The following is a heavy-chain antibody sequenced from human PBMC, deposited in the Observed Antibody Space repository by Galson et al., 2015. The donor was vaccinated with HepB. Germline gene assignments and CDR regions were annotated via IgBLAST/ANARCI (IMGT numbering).Heavy chain of an antibody. CDR3: ALYFCARSGTGWAANWLDP. CDR2: IDWDDDK. D-gene: IGHD6-19*01. CDR1: GFSLSTSGMC. Sequence: PALVKPTQTLTLTCTFSGFSLSTSGMCVSWIRQPPGKALEWLALIDWDDDKYYSTSLKTRLTISKDTSKNQVILTMTNMDLISLRSDDTALYFCARSGTGWAANWLDPWGPGTLVTVSS. J-gene: IGHJ5*02. V-gene: IGHV2-70*01.